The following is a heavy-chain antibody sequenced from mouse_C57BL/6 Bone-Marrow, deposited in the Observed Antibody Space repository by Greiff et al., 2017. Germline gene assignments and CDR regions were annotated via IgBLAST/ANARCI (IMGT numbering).Heavy chain of an antibody. V-gene: IGHV1-82*01. Sequence: LQESGPELVKPGASVKLSCKASGYAFSSSWMNWVKQRPGKGLEWIGRIYPGGGDTNYNGKFKGKATLTADKSSSKAYMQLSSLTSEDSAVYFCARDYRGYFDVWGTGTTVTVSS. J-gene: IGHJ1*03. D-gene: IGHD2-12*01. CDR1: GYAFSSSW. CDR3: ARDYRGYFDV. CDR2: IYPGGGDT.